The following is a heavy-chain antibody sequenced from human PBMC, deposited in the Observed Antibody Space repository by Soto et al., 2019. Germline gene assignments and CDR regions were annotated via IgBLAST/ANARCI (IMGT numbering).Heavy chain of an antibody. CDR1: GFTFSSYA. Sequence: QVQLVESGGGVVQPGRSLRLSCAASGFTFSSYAMHWVRQAPGKGLEWVAVISYDGSNKYYADSVKGRFTISRDNSKNTRYLQMNSLRAEDTAVYYCARASTYGSGSYYPDYWGQGTLVTVSS. J-gene: IGHJ4*02. CDR3: ARASTYGSGSYYPDY. CDR2: ISYDGSNK. D-gene: IGHD3-10*01. V-gene: IGHV3-30-3*01.